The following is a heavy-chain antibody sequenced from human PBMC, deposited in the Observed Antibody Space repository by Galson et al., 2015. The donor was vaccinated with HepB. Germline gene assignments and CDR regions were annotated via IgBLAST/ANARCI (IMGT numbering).Heavy chain of an antibody. D-gene: IGHD3-16*01. CDR2: IWYDGGNK. J-gene: IGHJ6*02. CDR1: GFTFSSYG. V-gene: IGHV3-33*06. Sequence: SLRLSCAASGFTFSSYGMHWVRQAPGKGLEWVAVIWYDGGNKYYADSVQGRFTISRDNAKNTLDLEMNRLRAEDTAVYYCAKVLGELPHYYHYGLDVWGQGTTVTVSS. CDR3: AKVLGELPHYYHYGLDV.